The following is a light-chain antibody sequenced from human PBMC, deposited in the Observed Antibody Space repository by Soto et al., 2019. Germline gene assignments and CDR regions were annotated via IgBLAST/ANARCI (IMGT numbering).Light chain of an antibody. CDR3: GTWDSSLSAVV. V-gene: IGLV1-51*01. J-gene: IGLJ2*01. CDR1: SSNIGNNY. Sequence: QSVLTQPPSVSAAPGQTVTISCSGSSSNIGNNYVPWYQQLPGTAPKLLIYDNNKRPSGIPDRFSGSKSGTSATLGITGLQTGDEADYYCGTWDSSLSAVVFGGGTKVTVL. CDR2: DNN.